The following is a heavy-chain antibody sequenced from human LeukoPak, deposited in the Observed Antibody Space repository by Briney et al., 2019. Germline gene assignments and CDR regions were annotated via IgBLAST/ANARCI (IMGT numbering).Heavy chain of an antibody. J-gene: IGHJ4*02. CDR3: ARGRAAAGTSR. V-gene: IGHV4-61*02. Sequence: PSQTLSLTCTVSGGSISSGSYYWSWIRQPAGKGLEWIGRIYTSGGTNYNPSLKSRVTISVDTSKNQFSLKLSSVTAADTAVYYCARGRAAAGTSRWGQGTLVTVSS. CDR2: IYTSGGT. D-gene: IGHD6-13*01. CDR1: GGSISSGSYY.